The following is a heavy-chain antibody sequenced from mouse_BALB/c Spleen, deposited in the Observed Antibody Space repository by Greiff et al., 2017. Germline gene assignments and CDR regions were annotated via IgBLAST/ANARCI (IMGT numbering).Heavy chain of an antibody. J-gene: IGHJ2*01. V-gene: IGHV3-2*02. Sequence: DVKLQESGPGLVKPSQSLSLTCTVTGYSITSDYAWNWIRQFPGNKLEWMGYISYSGSTSYNPSLKSRISITRDTSKNQFFLQLNSVTTEDTATYYCAREGNYFDYWGQGTTLTVSS. CDR1: GYSITSDYA. CDR3: AREGNYFDY. CDR2: ISYSGST.